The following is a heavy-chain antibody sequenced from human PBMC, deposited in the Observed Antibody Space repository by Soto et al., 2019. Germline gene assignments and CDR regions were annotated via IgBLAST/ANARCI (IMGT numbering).Heavy chain of an antibody. D-gene: IGHD1-26*01. V-gene: IGHV1-2*02. Sequence: SVKVSCKASVYTFTGHYIHWVRQAPEQGPEWMGEIGPESGATRYAQKFQGRVTMTRDTSITTVYMELKNLSPDDTAVYYCGRGRSGQIVVFYWGQGTPVTASS. CDR2: IGPESGAT. CDR1: VYTFTGHY. J-gene: IGHJ4*02. CDR3: GRGRSGQIVVFY.